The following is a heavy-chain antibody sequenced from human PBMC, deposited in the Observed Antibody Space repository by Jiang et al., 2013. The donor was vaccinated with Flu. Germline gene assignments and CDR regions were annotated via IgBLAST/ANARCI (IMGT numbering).Heavy chain of an antibody. V-gene: IGHV1-46*01. CDR2: T. CDR3: ARSLGPQLARSLAY. Sequence: TEYAEKFQGRVTMTRDTSTGTVFMDLSSLKSDDTAVYYCARSLGPQLARSLAYWGQGTLLTVSS. J-gene: IGHJ4*02. D-gene: IGHD6-13*01.